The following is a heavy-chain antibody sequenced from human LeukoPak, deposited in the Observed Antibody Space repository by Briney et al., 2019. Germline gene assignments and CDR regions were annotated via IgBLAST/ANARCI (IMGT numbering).Heavy chain of an antibody. CDR1: GGSITNANY. CDR2: VNLQGST. Sequence: SGTLSLTCGVSGGSITNANYWTWVRQPPGKGLEWIGEVNLQGSTNYNPSLMGRVAISVDTSENHISLQLTSVTAADTAVYYCAREGGPYRPLDYSGQGTLVTVSS. J-gene: IGHJ4*02. V-gene: IGHV4-4*02. CDR3: AREGGPYRPLDY.